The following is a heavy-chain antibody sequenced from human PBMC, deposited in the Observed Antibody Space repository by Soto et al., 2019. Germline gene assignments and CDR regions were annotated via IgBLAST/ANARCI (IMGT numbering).Heavy chain of an antibody. CDR2: MSESGDVV. CDR3: AKKLYSGTYYDLES. J-gene: IGHJ1*01. D-gene: IGHD1-26*01. Sequence: EVQLLVSGGGLVQPGGSLRLSCTGSGFIFKDYAMTWVRQGPGKGLEWVSTMSESGDVVSYRDSVKGRFTMSRDMSNSTPFLQMNGLRAEDTAMYYCAKKLYSGTYYDLESWGPGTLVTVSS. CDR1: GFIFKDYA. V-gene: IGHV3-23*01.